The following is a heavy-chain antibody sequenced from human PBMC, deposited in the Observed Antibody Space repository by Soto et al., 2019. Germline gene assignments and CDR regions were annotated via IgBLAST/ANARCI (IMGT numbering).Heavy chain of an antibody. D-gene: IGHD6-19*01. J-gene: IGHJ4*02. CDR2: ISYDGDDK. CDR3: ARDLTSGWYGADY. Sequence: QVQLVESGGGVVQPGGSLRLSCAASGFTFANYPLHWVRQAPGKGLEGMTVISYDGDDKYYADSVKGRFTGSRDNPKNTLYPQMGSLRADDTAVYYCARDLTSGWYGADYWGQGSLVTVSS. V-gene: IGHV3-30-3*01. CDR1: GFTFANYP.